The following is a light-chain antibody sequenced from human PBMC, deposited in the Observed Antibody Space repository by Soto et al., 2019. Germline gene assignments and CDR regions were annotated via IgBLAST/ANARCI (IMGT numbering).Light chain of an antibody. V-gene: IGLV2-11*01. CDR2: DVS. CDR1: SSDVGGYNY. CDR3: CSLGV. J-gene: IGLJ2*01. Sequence: QSALTQPRSVSGSPGQSVTISCTGTSSDVGGYNYVSWYQQHPGKAPKLMIYDVSKRPSGVPDRFSGSKSGNTASLTISGLQAEDEAHYYCCSLGVFGGGTKLTVL.